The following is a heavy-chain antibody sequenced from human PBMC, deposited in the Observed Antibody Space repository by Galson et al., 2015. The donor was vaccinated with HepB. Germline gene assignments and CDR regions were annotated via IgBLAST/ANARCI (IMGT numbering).Heavy chain of an antibody. CDR2: ISGSGGST. CDR1: GFTFTNYA. J-gene: IGHJ4*02. V-gene: IGHV3-23*01. D-gene: IGHD4-17*01. Sequence: SLRLSCAASGFTFTNYAMSWVRQAPGKGLEWVSLISGSGGSTYYADSVRGRFTISRDNAKNSLYLQINSLRAEDTAVYYCARVADADYGDHSHFDYWGQGTLVTVSS. CDR3: ARVADADYGDHSHFDY.